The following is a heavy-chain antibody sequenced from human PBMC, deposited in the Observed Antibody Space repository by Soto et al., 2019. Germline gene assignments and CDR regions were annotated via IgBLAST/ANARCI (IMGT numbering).Heavy chain of an antibody. CDR1: GFTFSSYA. CDR2: ISGSGGST. Sequence: GGSLRLSCAASGFTFSSYAMSWVRQAPGKGLEWVSAISGSGGSTYYADSVKGRFTISRDNSKNTLYLQMNSLRAEDTAVYYCAKTSSSWPAPPDFDYWGQGTLVTVSS. V-gene: IGHV3-23*01. D-gene: IGHD6-13*01. J-gene: IGHJ4*02. CDR3: AKTSSSWPAPPDFDY.